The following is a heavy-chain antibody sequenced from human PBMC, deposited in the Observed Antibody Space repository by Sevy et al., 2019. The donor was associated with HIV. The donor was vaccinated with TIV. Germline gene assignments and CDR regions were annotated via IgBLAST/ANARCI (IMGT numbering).Heavy chain of an antibody. CDR1: GFTFSSYS. D-gene: IGHD3-22*01. V-gene: IGHV3-48*02. CDR3: ARTGSSGYSLGDAFDI. CDR2: ISSSSSTI. J-gene: IGHJ3*02. Sequence: GGSLRLSCAASGFTFSSYSMNWVRQAPGKGLEWVSYISSSSSTIYYADSVKGRFTISRDNAENSLYLQMNSLRDEDTAVYYCARTGSSGYSLGDAFDIWGQGTMVTVSS.